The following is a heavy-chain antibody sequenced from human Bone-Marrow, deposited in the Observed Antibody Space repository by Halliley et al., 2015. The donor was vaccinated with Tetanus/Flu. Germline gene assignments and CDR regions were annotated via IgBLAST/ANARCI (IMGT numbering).Heavy chain of an antibody. CDR3: ARDPQTGVTTSYFGN. CDR2: ISTRGDTK. Sequence: QLVQSGGGLVQPGGSLRLSCAASGFTFSSFEMNWVRQAPGKGLEWVAYISTRGDTKYYADSVKGRFIISRDNGDNSVYLQMNGLRVEGTAVYFCARDPQTGVTTSYFGNWGQGTPVPVSS. D-gene: IGHD4-17*01. CDR1: GFTFSSFE. J-gene: IGHJ4*02. V-gene: IGHV3-48*03.